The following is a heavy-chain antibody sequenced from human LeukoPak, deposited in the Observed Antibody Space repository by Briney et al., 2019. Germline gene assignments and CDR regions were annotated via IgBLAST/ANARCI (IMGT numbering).Heavy chain of an antibody. CDR2: ISYDGSNK. Sequence: PGGSLGLSCAASGLTFSSYAMHWVRQAPGKGLEWVAVISYDGSNKYYADSVKGRFTISRDNSKNTLYLQMNSLRAEDTAVYYCARDSSGCIDYWGQGTLVTVSS. CDR1: GLTFSSYA. V-gene: IGHV3-30-3*01. D-gene: IGHD6-19*01. J-gene: IGHJ4*02. CDR3: ARDSSGCIDY.